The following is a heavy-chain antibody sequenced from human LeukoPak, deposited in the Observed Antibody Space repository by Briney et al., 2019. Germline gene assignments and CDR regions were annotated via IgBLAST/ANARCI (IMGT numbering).Heavy chain of an antibody. J-gene: IGHJ4*02. Sequence: SVKVSCKASGGTFSSYAISWVRQAPGQGLEWMGRIIPILGIANYAQKFQGRVTITADKSTSTAYMELSSLRSEDTAVYCCARDGGEWLRFKSELDYWGQGTLVTVSS. V-gene: IGHV1-69*04. CDR1: GGTFSSYA. D-gene: IGHD5-12*01. CDR2: IIPILGIA. CDR3: ARDGGEWLRFKSELDY.